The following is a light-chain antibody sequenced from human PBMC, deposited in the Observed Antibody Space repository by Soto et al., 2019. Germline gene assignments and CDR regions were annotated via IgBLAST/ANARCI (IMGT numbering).Light chain of an antibody. CDR3: QQYESLPS. CDR1: QDIRDY. V-gene: IGKV1-33*01. J-gene: IGKJ2*01. Sequence: DIQMTQSPSSLSASIGDRVTITCQASQDIRDYLNWYQQKPGKAPKLLIYEASNLETGVPSRFSGGLFGTDFTFTISSLQPEDIATYFCQQYESLPSFGQGTKLEI. CDR2: EAS.